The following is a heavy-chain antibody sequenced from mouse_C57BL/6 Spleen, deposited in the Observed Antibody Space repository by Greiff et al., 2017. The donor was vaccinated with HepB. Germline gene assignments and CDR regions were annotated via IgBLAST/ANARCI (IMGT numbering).Heavy chain of an antibody. V-gene: IGHV1-80*01. CDR1: GYAFSSYW. J-gene: IGHJ1*03. CDR3: ARYGDYYGSSYGPLYFDV. Sequence: QVQLQQSGAELVKPGASVKISCKASGYAFSSYWMNWVKQRPGKGLEWIGQIYPGDGDTNYNGKFKGKATLTADKSSSTAYMQLSSLTSEDSAVYFCARYGDYYGSSYGPLYFDVWGTGTTVTVSS. CDR2: IYPGDGDT. D-gene: IGHD1-1*01.